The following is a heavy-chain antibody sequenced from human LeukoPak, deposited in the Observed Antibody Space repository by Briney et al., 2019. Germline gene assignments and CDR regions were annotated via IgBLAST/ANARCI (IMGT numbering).Heavy chain of an antibody. V-gene: IGHV3-30*04. CDR3: AKATRGSSWYGGNYFDY. CDR1: GFTFSSYA. CDR2: ISYDGSNK. D-gene: IGHD6-13*01. Sequence: PGRSLRLSCAASGFTFSSYAMHWVRQAPGNGLEWLAVISYDGSNKYYADSVKGRFTISRDNSKNTLYLQMNSLRAEDTAVYYCAKATRGSSWYGGNYFDYWGQGTLVTVSS. J-gene: IGHJ4*02.